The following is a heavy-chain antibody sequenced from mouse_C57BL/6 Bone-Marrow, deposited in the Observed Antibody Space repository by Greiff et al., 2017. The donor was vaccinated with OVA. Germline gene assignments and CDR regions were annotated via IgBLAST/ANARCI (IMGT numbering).Heavy chain of an antibody. J-gene: IGHJ3*01. V-gene: IGHV3-1*01. CDR2: ISYSGST. CDR3: ARDDEGPWFAY. Sequence: EVKLQESGPGMVKPSQSLSLTCTVTGYSITSGYDWHWIRHFPGNKLEWMGYISYSGSTNYNPSLKSRISITHDTSKNHFFLKLNSVTTEDTATYYCARDDEGPWFAYWGQGTLVTVSA. CDR1: GYSITSGYD.